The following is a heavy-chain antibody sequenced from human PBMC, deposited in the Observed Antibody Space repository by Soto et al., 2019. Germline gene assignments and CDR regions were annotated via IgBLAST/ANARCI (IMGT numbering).Heavy chain of an antibody. D-gene: IGHD2-8*01. CDR2: IYPGDSDT. V-gene: IGHV5-51*01. Sequence: PGESLKISCKGSGYRFSSYWIAWVRQMPGKGLEWMGIIYPGDSDTIYSPSFQGQVTFSADKSTSTAYLQWSSLKASDTAMYYCARQGSNGAYYYYGMDVWGQATTVTLSS. CDR1: GYRFSSYW. CDR3: ARQGSNGAYYYYGMDV. J-gene: IGHJ6*02.